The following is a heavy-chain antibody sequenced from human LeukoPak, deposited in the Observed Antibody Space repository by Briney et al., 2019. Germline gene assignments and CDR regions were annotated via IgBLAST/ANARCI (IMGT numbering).Heavy chain of an antibody. CDR1: GFTFSSYE. CDR3: ARDGGVVGADGDYYFDY. CDR2: ISSSGSTI. Sequence: PGGSLRLSCAASGFTFSSYEMNWVRQAPGKGLEWVSYISSSGSTIYYADSVKGRLTISRDNSKNTLYLQMNSLRAEDTAVYYCARDGGVVGADGDYYFDYWGQGTLVTVSS. J-gene: IGHJ4*02. V-gene: IGHV3-48*03. D-gene: IGHD1-26*01.